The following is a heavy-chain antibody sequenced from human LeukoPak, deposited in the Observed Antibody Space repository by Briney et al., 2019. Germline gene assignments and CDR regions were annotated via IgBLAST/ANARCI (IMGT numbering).Heavy chain of an antibody. CDR2: IYTSGST. CDR1: GGSISSGSYY. Sequence: NPSQTLSLTCTVSGGSISSGSYYWRWIRQPAGKGLEWIGRIYTSGSTNYNPSLKSRVTISVDTSKNQFSLKLSSVTAADTAVYYCARVGIAGYCSSTSCYSGDYWGQGTLVTVSS. CDR3: ARVGIAGYCSSTSCYSGDY. V-gene: IGHV4-61*02. J-gene: IGHJ4*02. D-gene: IGHD2-2*02.